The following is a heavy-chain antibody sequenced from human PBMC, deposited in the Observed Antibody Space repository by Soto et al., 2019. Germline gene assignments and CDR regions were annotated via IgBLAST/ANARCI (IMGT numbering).Heavy chain of an antibody. J-gene: IGHJ4*02. D-gene: IGHD2-8*01. CDR3: ARTYCNNSLCYPVLELDY. CDR1: GYSFTDYW. V-gene: IGHV5-51*01. Sequence: XDSLKLSWNCSGYSFTDYWINLVRQMPGKGLEWMGIIYPGDSDTRYSPSFQGQVTISVDKSISTAYLQWNSLKASDTAMFYCARTYCNNSLCYPVLELDYCGQGTLVTVSS. CDR2: IYPGDSDT.